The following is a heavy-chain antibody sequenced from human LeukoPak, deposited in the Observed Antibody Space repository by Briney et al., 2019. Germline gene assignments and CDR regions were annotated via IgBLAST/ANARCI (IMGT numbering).Heavy chain of an antibody. V-gene: IGHV3-7*01. CDR1: GFTFSRSW. J-gene: IGHJ4*02. CDR3: ANSLDY. CDR2: IKEDGSQT. Sequence: PGGSLRLSCVASGFTFSRSWMDWVRQAPGEGLEWVANIKEDGSQTYYVDFAKGRFTISRDNAKNSLYLQMDSLRVEDTAIYYCANSLDYWGRGTLVTVSS. D-gene: IGHD2-21*01.